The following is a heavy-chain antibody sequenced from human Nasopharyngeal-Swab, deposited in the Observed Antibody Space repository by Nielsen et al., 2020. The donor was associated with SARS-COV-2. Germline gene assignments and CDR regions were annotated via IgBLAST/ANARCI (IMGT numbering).Heavy chain of an antibody. J-gene: IGHJ4*02. CDR3: ADLDSQVPGY. D-gene: IGHD3-22*01. V-gene: IGHV3-23*01. Sequence: GGSLRLSCATSGFTFSSRPMFWVRQAPGNGLEWVSSLTSSGGTTYYADSVRGRFTISRDNSKNTVYLQMNSLRAEDTAVYFCADLDSQVPGYWGQGTLVTVSS. CDR2: LTSSGGTT. CDR1: GFTFSSRP.